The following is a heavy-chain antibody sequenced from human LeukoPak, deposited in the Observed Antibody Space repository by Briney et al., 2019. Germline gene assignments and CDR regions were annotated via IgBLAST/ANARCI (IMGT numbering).Heavy chain of an antibody. J-gene: IGHJ4*02. CDR2: IYHSGST. CDR3: ARRRTAMVTDYFDY. V-gene: IGHV4-38-2*02. CDR1: GYSISSGYY. D-gene: IGHD5-18*01. Sequence: SETLSLTCTVSGYSISSGYYWGWIRQPPGKGLEWIGSIYHSGSTYYNPSLKSRVTISVDTSKNQFSLKLSSVTAADTAVYCCARRRTAMVTDYFDYWGQGTLVTVSS.